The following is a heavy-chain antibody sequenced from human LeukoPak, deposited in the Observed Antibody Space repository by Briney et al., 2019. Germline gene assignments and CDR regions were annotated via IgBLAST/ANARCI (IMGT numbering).Heavy chain of an antibody. CDR2: IWDDGRNK. D-gene: IGHD6-19*01. CDR3: AGSIAVAGTIDY. V-gene: IGHV3-33*01. CDR1: GFTFSSYG. Sequence: RTSLRLSCAASGFTFSSYGMHWVRQAPGKGLEWVAVIWDDGRNKYYADSVKGRFTISRDNSKDTLYLQMNSLRAEDTAVYYCAGSIAVAGTIDYWGQGTLVIVST. J-gene: IGHJ4*02.